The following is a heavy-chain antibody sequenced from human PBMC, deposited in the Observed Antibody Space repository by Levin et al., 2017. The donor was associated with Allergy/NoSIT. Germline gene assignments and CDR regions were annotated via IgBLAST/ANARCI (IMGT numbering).Heavy chain of an antibody. V-gene: IGHV1-2*02. CDR3: ARVAYWSRAKVIAAGSKNWFDP. Sequence: GGSLRLSCKASGYTFTGYYMHWVRQAPGQGLEWMGWINPNSGGTNYAQKFQGRVTMTRDTSISTAYMELSRLRSDDTAVYYCARVAYWSRAKVIAAGSKNWFDPWGQGTLVTVSS. D-gene: IGHD6-25*01. CDR2: INPNSGGT. J-gene: IGHJ5*02. CDR1: GYTFTGYY.